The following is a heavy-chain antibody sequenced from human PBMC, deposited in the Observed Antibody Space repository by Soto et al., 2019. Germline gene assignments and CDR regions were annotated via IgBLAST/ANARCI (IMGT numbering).Heavy chain of an antibody. CDR2: IYYSGST. D-gene: IGHD3-10*01. V-gene: IGHV4-30-4*01. J-gene: IGHJ4*02. CDR3: ARAGTMVRGVQDY. CDR1: GGSISSGDYY. Sequence: QVQLQESGPGLVKPSQTLSLTCTVSGGSISSGDYYWSWIRQPPGKGLEWIGYIYYSGSTYYNPSLKSRVTISVDTSKNQSSLKLSSVTAADTAVYYCARAGTMVRGVQDYWGQGTLVTVSS.